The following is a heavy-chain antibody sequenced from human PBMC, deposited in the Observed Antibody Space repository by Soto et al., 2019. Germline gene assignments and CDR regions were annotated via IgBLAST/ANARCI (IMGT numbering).Heavy chain of an antibody. V-gene: IGHV1-69*06. Sequence: QVQLVQSGAEVKKPGSSVEVSCKASGGTFSSYAISWVRQAPGQGLEWMGGIIPIFGTANYAQKFQGRVTITADKSTSTAYMELSSLRSEDTAVYYCAREHCSGGSCYPGGYYYYGMDVWGQGTTVTVSS. CDR1: GGTFSSYA. D-gene: IGHD2-15*01. J-gene: IGHJ6*02. CDR3: AREHCSGGSCYPGGYYYYGMDV. CDR2: IIPIFGTA.